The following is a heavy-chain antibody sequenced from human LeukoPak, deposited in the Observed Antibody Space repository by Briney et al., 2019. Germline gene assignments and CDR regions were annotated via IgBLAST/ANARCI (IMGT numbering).Heavy chain of an antibody. CDR1: GFTFSSYA. V-gene: IGHV3-30*04. J-gene: IGHJ4*02. Sequence: GGSLRLSCAVAGFTFSSYAIHWVRQAPGEGLEWVAVISYDGKNKYYADSVKGRFTVSRDNSKNTLYLQMNSLRAEDTAVYYWAREFTERAFDYWGQGTLVTVSS. CDR2: ISYDGKNK. CDR3: AREFTERAFDY. D-gene: IGHD1-14*01.